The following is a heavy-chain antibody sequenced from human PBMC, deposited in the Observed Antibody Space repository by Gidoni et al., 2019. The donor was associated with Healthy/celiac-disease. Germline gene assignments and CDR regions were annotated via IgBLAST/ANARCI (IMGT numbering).Heavy chain of an antibody. CDR1: GFTFSSYS. CDR3: ARDHYAWELTRRHDAFDI. CDR2: ISSSSSYI. D-gene: IGHD1-26*01. J-gene: IGHJ3*02. Sequence: EVQLVESGGGLVKPGGSLRLSCAASGFTFSSYSMNWVRQAPGKGLEWVSSISSSSSYIYYADSVKGRFTISRDNAKNSLYLQMNSLRAEDTAVYYCARDHYAWELTRRHDAFDIWGQGTMVTVSS. V-gene: IGHV3-21*01.